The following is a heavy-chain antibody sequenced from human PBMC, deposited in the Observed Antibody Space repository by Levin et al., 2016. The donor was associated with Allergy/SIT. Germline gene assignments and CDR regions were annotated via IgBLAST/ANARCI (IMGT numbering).Heavy chain of an antibody. CDR3: ARDLKLYDILTGYEFSDGMDV. CDR2: IYYSGST. V-gene: IGHV4-59*01. J-gene: IGHJ6*02. Sequence: WIRQPPGKGLEWIGYIYYSGSTNYNPSLKSRVTISVDTSKNQFSLKLSSVTAADTAVYYCARDLKLYDILTGYEFSDGMDVWGQGTTVTVSS. D-gene: IGHD3-9*01.